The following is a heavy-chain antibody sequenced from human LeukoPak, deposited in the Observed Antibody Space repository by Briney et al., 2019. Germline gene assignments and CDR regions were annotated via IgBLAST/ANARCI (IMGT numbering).Heavy chain of an antibody. CDR3: AREKNDIVLTSYYFDY. Sequence: GGSLRLSCAASGFTVSSNYMSWVRQAPGKGLEWVSVIYSGGATYYADSVKGRFTISRDNSKNTLYLQMNSLRAEDTAVYYCAREKNDIVLTSYYFDYWGQGTLITVSS. CDR2: IYSGGAT. J-gene: IGHJ4*02. V-gene: IGHV3-53*01. CDR1: GFTVSSNY. D-gene: IGHD5-12*01.